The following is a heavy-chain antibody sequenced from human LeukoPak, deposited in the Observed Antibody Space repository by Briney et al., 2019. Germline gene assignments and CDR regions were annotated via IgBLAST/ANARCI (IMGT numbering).Heavy chain of an antibody. CDR2: ISYDGSNK. CDR1: GFPFSRHG. J-gene: IGHJ4*02. D-gene: IGHD3-10*01. V-gene: IGHV3-30*18. CDR3: GKDMARIYYYGSGEIDY. Sequence: GGSLRLSCAASGFPFSRHGMHWVRQVPGKGLEWLAVISYDGSNKAYADSVKGRSTISRDNSNNTLHLQMNSLRAEDTAVYYCGKDMARIYYYGSGEIDYWGQGTLVTVSS.